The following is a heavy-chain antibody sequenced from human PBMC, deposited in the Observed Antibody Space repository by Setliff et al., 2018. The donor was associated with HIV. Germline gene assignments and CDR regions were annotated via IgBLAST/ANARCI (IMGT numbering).Heavy chain of an antibody. CDR2: IHYTGSN. D-gene: IGHD5-12*01. J-gene: IGHJ5*01. CDR3: ARGGNSRAAWFDS. Sequence: SETLSLTCTASGGSVTSGGHYWSWIRQQPGKAPEWIGYIHYTGSNFYNPSLTDRLTISVDTSKNQFSLKLSYVTAADTAVYYCARGGNSRAAWFDSWGQGTLVTVSS. CDR1: GGSVTSGGHY. V-gene: IGHV4-31*02.